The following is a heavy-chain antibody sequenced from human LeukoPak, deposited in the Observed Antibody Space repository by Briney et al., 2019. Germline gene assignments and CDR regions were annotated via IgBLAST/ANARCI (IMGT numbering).Heavy chain of an antibody. Sequence: GGSLRLSCAASGFTFSSYAMSWVRQAPGKGLEWVSAISGSGGSTYYADSVKGRFTISRDNSKNTLYLQMNSLRAEDTAVYYCAKDRPQTPPATYCYCGMDVWGKGTTVTVSS. D-gene: IGHD2-2*01. CDR3: AKDRPQTPPATYCYCGMDV. V-gene: IGHV3-23*01. CDR1: GFTFSSYA. CDR2: ISGSGGST. J-gene: IGHJ6*04.